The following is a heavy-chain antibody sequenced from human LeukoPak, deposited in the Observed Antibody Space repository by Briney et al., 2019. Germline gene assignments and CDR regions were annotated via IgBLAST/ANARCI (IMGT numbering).Heavy chain of an antibody. D-gene: IGHD4-17*01. Sequence: PGRSLRLSCAASGFTFSSYGMHWVRQAPGKGLEWVAVISYDGSNKYYADSVKGRFTISRDNSKNTLYLQMNSLRSEDTAVYYCARVSFGISGDYEKYYYYYMDVWGKGTTVTVSS. J-gene: IGHJ6*03. CDR2: ISYDGSNK. CDR1: GFTFSSYG. V-gene: IGHV3-30*03. CDR3: ARVSFGISGDYEKYYYYYMDV.